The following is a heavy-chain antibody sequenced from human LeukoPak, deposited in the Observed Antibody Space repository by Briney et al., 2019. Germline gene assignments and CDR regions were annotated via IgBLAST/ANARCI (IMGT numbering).Heavy chain of an antibody. V-gene: IGHV3-33*01. J-gene: IGHJ6*03. Sequence: HSGRSLRLSCAASGFTFSSYGMHWVRQAPGKGLEWVAVIWYDGSNKYYADSVKGRFTISRDNSKNTLYLQMNSLRAEDTAVYYCAREDVYQLLYYYYYYMDVWGKGTTVTVSS. D-gene: IGHD2-2*01. CDR1: GFTFSSYG. CDR3: AREDVYQLLYYYYYYMDV. CDR2: IWYDGSNK.